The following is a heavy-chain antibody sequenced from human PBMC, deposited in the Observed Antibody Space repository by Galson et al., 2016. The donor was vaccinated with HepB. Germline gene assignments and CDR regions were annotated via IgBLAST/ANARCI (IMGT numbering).Heavy chain of an antibody. Sequence: SLRLSCAASGFTFEDYVIHWVRQAPGKGLEWASLVNWDGSATFYTDSVKGRFTISRDNRKNSLYLQMNSLTTEDTAFYFCAKASGSDYFFEHWGQGSLVTVSS. V-gene: IGHV3-43D*03. D-gene: IGHD1-26*01. CDR3: AKASGSDYFFEH. CDR1: GFTFEDYV. CDR2: VNWDGSAT. J-gene: IGHJ4*02.